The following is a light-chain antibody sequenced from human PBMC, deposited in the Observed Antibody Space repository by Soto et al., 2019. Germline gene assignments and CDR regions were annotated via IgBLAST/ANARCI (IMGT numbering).Light chain of an antibody. CDR1: QSIRSY. CDR3: QQSYSTPLT. V-gene: IGKV1-39*01. Sequence: DIKMTQSPSSLSASVGDRVPITCRASQSIRSYLNWYQQKPGKAPKLLIYAASSLKSGVPSRFSRSGSGTDFTLTISSLKPGDFATYYCQQSYSTPLTFGGGTKV. J-gene: IGKJ4*01. CDR2: AAS.